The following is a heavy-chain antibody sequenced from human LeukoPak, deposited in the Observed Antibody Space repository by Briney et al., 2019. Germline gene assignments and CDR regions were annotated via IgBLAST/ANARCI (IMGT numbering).Heavy chain of an antibody. Sequence: PSETLSLTCAVYGGSFSGYYWSWIRQPPGKGLEWIGEINHSGSTNYNPSLKSRVTISVDTSKNQFSLKLSSVTAADTAVYYCARALVVVNDAFDIWGQGTMVTVSS. CDR1: GGSFSGYY. V-gene: IGHV4-34*01. CDR3: ARALVVVNDAFDI. J-gene: IGHJ3*02. CDR2: INHSGST. D-gene: IGHD3-22*01.